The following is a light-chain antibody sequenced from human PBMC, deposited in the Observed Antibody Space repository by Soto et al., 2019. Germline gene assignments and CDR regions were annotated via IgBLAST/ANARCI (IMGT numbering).Light chain of an antibody. CDR1: QSVSNS. J-gene: IGKJ2*01. CDR3: QQYGRLPNT. CDR2: DAS. V-gene: IGKV3-20*01. Sequence: EIVLMQSPGTLSLSPGERATLSCRASQSVSNSLAWYQQKPGQAPRLLIYDASSRATGIPDRFSGSGSGTDFTLTISRLEPEDFAVYYCQQYGRLPNTFGQGTKLEIK.